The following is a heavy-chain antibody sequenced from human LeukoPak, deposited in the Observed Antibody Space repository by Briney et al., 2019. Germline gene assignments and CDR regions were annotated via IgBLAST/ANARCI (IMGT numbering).Heavy chain of an antibody. CDR1: GFTFSSYG. J-gene: IGHJ5*02. Sequence: SGGSLRLSCAASGFTFSSYGITWVRQAPGKGLEWVSGISASGEIQYYADSVKGRFTISRDNSKNTVFLQMNSLRVEDTAVYYCAREGVSTIREKWARVNWFDPWGQGTLVTVSS. D-gene: IGHD3-3*01. CDR3: AREGVSTIREKWARVNWFDP. CDR2: ISASGEIQ. V-gene: IGHV3-23*01.